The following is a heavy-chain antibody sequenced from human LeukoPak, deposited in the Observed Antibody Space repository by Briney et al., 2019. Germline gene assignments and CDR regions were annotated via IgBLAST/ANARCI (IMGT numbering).Heavy chain of an antibody. CDR1: GGSISSSSYY. CDR3: ARNYYDSSGYYYVDN. CDR2: IYYSGST. D-gene: IGHD3-22*01. Sequence: SETLSLTCTVSGGSISSSSYYWGWIRQPPGKGLEWIGSIYYSGSTYYNPSLKSRVTISVDTSKNQFSLKLSSVTAADTAVYYCARNYYDSSGYYYVDNWGQGTQVTVSS. V-gene: IGHV4-39*07. J-gene: IGHJ4*02.